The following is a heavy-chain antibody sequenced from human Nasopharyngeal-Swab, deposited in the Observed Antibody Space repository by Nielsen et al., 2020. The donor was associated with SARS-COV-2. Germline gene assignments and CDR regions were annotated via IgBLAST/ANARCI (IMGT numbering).Heavy chain of an antibody. CDR1: GFTFSDYY. CDR2: IISSSSYT. Sequence: GGSRRLSCAASGFTFSDYYISWIRQAQGKGLEWVSYIISSSSYTNYADSVKGRFTISRDNAKNSLYLQMNSLRADDTAVYYCARGSIRGIIISDFDYWGQGTLVTVSS. V-gene: IGHV3-11*05. D-gene: IGHD3-10*01. J-gene: IGHJ4*02. CDR3: ARGSIRGIIISDFDY.